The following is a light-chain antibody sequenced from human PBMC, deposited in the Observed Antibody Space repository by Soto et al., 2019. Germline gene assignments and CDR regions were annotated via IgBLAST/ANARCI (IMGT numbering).Light chain of an antibody. CDR3: VQHKSYPRT. Sequence: DIQMTKSPSSLSASVGDRVTITCRASQGIGGDAGWYQQKPGKPPKRLIYATSTLQSGIPSRFSGGGFGTEFTLTISSLQPEDFATYYCVQHKSYPRTFGQGNRVEMK. V-gene: IGKV1-17*01. CDR2: ATS. J-gene: IGKJ1*01. CDR1: QGIGGD.